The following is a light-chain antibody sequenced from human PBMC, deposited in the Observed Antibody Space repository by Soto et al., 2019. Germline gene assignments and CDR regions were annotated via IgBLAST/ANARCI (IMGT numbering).Light chain of an antibody. J-gene: IGLJ2*01. V-gene: IGLV2-8*01. CDR2: EVS. Sequence: QSVLTQPPSASGSPGQSVTISCTGTSSDIGGYNYVSWYQQHPGKAPKLMIYEVSKRPSGVPDRFSGSKSGNTASLTVSGLQAEDEAAYYCSSYAGTYNLVFGGGTKVTVL. CDR1: SSDIGGYNY. CDR3: SSYAGTYNLV.